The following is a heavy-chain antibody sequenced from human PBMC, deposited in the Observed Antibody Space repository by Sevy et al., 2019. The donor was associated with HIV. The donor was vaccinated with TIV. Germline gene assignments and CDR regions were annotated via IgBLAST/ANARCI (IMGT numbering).Heavy chain of an antibody. CDR3: AKPRESSSYYMDV. CDR1: GFTFSSYA. J-gene: IGHJ6*03. CDR2: ISGGSGGTT. D-gene: IGHD1-26*01. V-gene: IGHV3-23*01. Sequence: GGSLRLSCAASGFTFSSYAMRWVRQAPGKGLEWVSAISGGSGGTTFYADSVKGRFTISRDNSNNTLYLQMNTLRAEDTAVYYCAKPRESSSYYMDVWGKGTTVTVSS.